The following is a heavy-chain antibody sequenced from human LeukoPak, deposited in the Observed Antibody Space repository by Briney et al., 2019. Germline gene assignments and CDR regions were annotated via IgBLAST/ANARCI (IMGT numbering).Heavy chain of an antibody. CDR2: IYYSGST. J-gene: IGHJ4*02. CDR1: GDSIISYY. CDR3: ARTRHDGYADY. Sequence: SETLSLTCTVSGDSIISYYWSWIRQPPGKGLEWIGYIYYSGSTKYNPSLKGRVTISVDTSKNQFSLKLSSVTAAGTAVYYCARTRHDGYADYWGQGTLVTVSS. D-gene: IGHD5-24*01. V-gene: IGHV4-59*08.